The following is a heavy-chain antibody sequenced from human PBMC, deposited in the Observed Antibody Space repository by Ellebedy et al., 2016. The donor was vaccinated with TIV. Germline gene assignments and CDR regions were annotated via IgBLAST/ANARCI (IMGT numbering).Heavy chain of an antibody. CDR3: TRGESGIAAGNPFDY. CDR2: IGRSSATT. Sequence: GESLKISCVASGFIFSTYSMNWVRQTPGKGLEGVAYIGRSSATTYYADSVKGRFTITRDNALNSVYLQMDSLRAEDTAVYYCTRGESGIAAGNPFDYWGQGTLVTVSS. J-gene: IGHJ4*02. V-gene: IGHV3-48*04. D-gene: IGHD6-13*01. CDR1: GFIFSTYS.